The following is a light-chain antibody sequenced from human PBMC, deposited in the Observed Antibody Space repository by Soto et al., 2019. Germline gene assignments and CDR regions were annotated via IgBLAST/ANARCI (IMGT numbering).Light chain of an antibody. V-gene: IGLV2-14*03. CDR2: DVT. Sequence: QSALTQPASVSGSPGQSITISCTGTSSDVGGFNYVSWYQQHPGKAPKLMIYDVTNRPSGVSYRFSGSKSGTTASLTISGLQAEDEAEYYCNSYTSGSTYVFGTGTKLTVL. CDR3: NSYTSGSTYV. CDR1: SSDVGGFNY. J-gene: IGLJ1*01.